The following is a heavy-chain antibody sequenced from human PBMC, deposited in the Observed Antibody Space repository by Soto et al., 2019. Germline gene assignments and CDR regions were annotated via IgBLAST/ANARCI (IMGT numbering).Heavy chain of an antibody. J-gene: IGHJ6*03. CDR3: ARKDSGYADYMDV. CDR2: IYYSGST. D-gene: IGHD5-12*01. V-gene: IGHV4-31*03. CDR1: GGSISSGGYY. Sequence: QVQLQESGPGLVKPSQTLSLTCTVSGGSISSGGYYWSWIRQHPVKGLEWIGYIYYSGSTYYNPSLKSRVTMSVDTSENQFSLRLRSVTAADTAVYYCARKDSGYADYMDVWGKGTTVTVSS.